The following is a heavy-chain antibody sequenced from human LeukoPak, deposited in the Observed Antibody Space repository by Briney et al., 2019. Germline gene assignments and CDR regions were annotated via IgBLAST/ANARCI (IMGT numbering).Heavy chain of an antibody. CDR1: GFTFSSYA. V-gene: IGHV3-23*01. CDR2: ISGSGGST. CDR3: ASVRIVLLVYAIRSFDP. Sequence: GGSLRLSCVPSGFTFSSYAMSWVRQAPGKGLEWVSAISGSGGSTYYADSVKGRFTISRDNSKNTLYLQMNSLRAEDTAVYYCASVRIVLLVYAIRSFDPWGQGTLVTVSS. J-gene: IGHJ5*02. D-gene: IGHD2-8*01.